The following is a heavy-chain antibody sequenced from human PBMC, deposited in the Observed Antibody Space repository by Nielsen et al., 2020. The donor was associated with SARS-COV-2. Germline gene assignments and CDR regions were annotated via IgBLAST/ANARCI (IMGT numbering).Heavy chain of an antibody. CDR3: ARAQNYYDSSGYLRNDAFDI. J-gene: IGHJ3*02. Sequence: ASVKVSCKASGFTFTTFGISWVRQAPGQGLEWMGGISAYEGNTNYAQKFQGRVTMTTDTSTSTAYMELRSLRSDDTAVYYCARAQNYYDSSGYLRNDAFDIWGRGTMVTVST. V-gene: IGHV1-18*01. CDR2: ISAYEGNT. D-gene: IGHD3-22*01. CDR1: GFTFTTFG.